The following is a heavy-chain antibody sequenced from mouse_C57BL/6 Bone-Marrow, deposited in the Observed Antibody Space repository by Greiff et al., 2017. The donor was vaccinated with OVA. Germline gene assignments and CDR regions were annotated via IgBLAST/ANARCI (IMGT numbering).Heavy chain of an antibody. CDR1: GFSLTSYG. CDR3: ARGGTTVVADYFDD. Sequence: VQLQQSGPGLVQPSQSLSITCTVSGFSLTSYGVHWVRQSPGKGLEWLGVIWSGGSTDYNAAFISRLSISKDNSKSQVFFKMNSLQADDTAIYYCARGGTTVVADYFDDWGQGTTLTVSS. V-gene: IGHV2-2*01. D-gene: IGHD1-1*01. J-gene: IGHJ2*01. CDR2: IWSGGST.